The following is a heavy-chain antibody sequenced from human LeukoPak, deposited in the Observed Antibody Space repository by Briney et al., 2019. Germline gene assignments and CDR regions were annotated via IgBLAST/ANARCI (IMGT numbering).Heavy chain of an antibody. CDR1: GGSISSGGYS. V-gene: IGHV4-30-4*07. CDR3: ARRAYSAAYWKHFDY. CDR2: IYYSGST. Sequence: SETLSLTCAVSGGSISSGGYSWSWIRQPPGTGLEWIGYIYYSGSTYYNPSLKSRVTISVDTSKNQFSLKLNSVTAADTAVYFCARRAYSAAYWKHFDYWGQGTLVTVSS. J-gene: IGHJ4*02. D-gene: IGHD1-1*01.